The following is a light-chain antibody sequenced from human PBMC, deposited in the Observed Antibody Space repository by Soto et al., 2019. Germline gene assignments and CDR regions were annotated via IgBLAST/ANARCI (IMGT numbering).Light chain of an antibody. V-gene: IGLV2-14*01. CDR1: SSDVGSYKY. CDR2: EVT. Sequence: QSVLTQPASVSGSPGQSITISCTGSSSDVGSYKYVSWYQQHPGKAPKLMIYEVTNRPSGVSNRFSGSKSGNTASLTISGLQAEDEDDYYCSSYTNTITLIVFGSGTKVTVL. CDR3: SSYTNTITLIV. J-gene: IGLJ1*01.